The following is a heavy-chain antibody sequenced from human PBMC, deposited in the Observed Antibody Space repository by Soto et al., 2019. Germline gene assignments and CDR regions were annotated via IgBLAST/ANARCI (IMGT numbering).Heavy chain of an antibody. CDR3: ARGARLRVGDYYYYGMDV. CDR2: IIPIFGTA. CDR1: GGTFSSYA. Sequence: QVQLVQSGAEVKKPGSSVKVSCKASGGTFSSYAISWVRQAPGQGLEWMGGIIPIFGTANYAQKFQGRVTITADKSTSTAYMELSSLRSEDTAVYYCARGARLRVGDYYYYGMDVWGQGTTGTVSS. D-gene: IGHD1-26*01. J-gene: IGHJ6*02. V-gene: IGHV1-69*06.